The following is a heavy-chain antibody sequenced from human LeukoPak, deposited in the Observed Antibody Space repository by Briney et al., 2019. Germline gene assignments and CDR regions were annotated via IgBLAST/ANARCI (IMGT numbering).Heavy chain of an antibody. Sequence: AGGSLRLSCAASGFTFSSYAMSWVRQAPGKGLEWVSAITNSGGTTYYADSVKGRFTISRDNSKNTLYLQMNRLRAEDTAVYYCAKDPPPFSWLFDYGGQGTLVTFS. D-gene: IGHD5-12*01. J-gene: IGHJ4*02. V-gene: IGHV3-23*01. CDR3: AKDPPPFSWLFDY. CDR1: GFTFSSYA. CDR2: ITNSGGTT.